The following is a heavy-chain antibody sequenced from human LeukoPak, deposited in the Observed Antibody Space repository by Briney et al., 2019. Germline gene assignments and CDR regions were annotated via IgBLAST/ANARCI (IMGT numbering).Heavy chain of an antibody. Sequence: ERSLRLSCAASGFTFRSYGMNWFRQVQGKGLEWVAVISYDGKHRYYADSVKGRFTISRDDSKNTLYLQMDSLRPEDTSVYFCARAPVHYSYYYMDVWGKGTTVTVSS. V-gene: IGHV3-30*04. CDR1: GFTFRSYG. J-gene: IGHJ6*03. CDR3: ARAPVHYSYYYMDV. D-gene: IGHD6-6*01. CDR2: ISYDGKHR.